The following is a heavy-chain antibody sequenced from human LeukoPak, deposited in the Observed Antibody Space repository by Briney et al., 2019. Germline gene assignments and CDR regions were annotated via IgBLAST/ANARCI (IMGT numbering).Heavy chain of an antibody. V-gene: IGHV4-38-2*02. Sequence: SETLSLTCAVSGYSISSGYYWGWIRQPPGKGQEWIGSIYHSGSTYYNPSLKSRVTISVDTSKNQFSLKLSSVTAADTAVYYCARDLRSGNYYSDYWGQGTLVTVSS. CDR1: GYSISSGYY. CDR3: ARDLRSGNYYSDY. J-gene: IGHJ4*02. D-gene: IGHD3-10*02. CDR2: IYHSGST.